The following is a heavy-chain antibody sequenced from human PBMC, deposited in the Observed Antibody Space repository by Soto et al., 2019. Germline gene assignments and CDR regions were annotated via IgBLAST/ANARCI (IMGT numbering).Heavy chain of an antibody. J-gene: IGHJ6*02. CDR1: GFSFSLYG. Sequence: GSLRLSCAASGFSFSLYGMHWVRQAPGKGLEWVAVIWYDGSKEYYVDSVKGRFTISRDNSKNTLYLQMNSLRAEDTAVYYCARSQYKTGYHYGMDVWGQGTTVTVSS. CDR3: ARSQYKTGYHYGMDV. V-gene: IGHV3-33*01. CDR2: IWYDGSKE. D-gene: IGHD3-9*01.